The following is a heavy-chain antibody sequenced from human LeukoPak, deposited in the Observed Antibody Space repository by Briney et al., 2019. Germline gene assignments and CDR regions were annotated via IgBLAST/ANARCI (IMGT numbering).Heavy chain of an antibody. CDR2: ITYDGRT. D-gene: IGHD3-3*01. Sequence: SETLSLTCAVFGGSFDGYYWSWLRQSPGKGLEWIGEITYDGRTKYNPSLRSRVSISVDTSKIQFSLNLTSVTAADTAIYYCARGLASGYPPIPFDYWGQGTQVTVSS. V-gene: IGHV4-34*01. CDR1: GGSFDGYY. CDR3: ARGLASGYPPIPFDY. J-gene: IGHJ4*02.